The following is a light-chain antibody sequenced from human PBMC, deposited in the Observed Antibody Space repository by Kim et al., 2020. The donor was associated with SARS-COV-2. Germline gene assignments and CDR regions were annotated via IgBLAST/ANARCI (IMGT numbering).Light chain of an antibody. CDR2: LGS. J-gene: IGKJ1*01. CDR1: QSLLHSNGYKY. Sequence: ASITCRSSQSLLHSNGYKYLDWYLQKPGQSPQLLVYLGSNRASGVPDRFSGSGSGTDFTLKISRVEAGDVGVYYCMQALQTPPWTFGQGTKVEIK. CDR3: MQALQTPPWT. V-gene: IGKV2-28*01.